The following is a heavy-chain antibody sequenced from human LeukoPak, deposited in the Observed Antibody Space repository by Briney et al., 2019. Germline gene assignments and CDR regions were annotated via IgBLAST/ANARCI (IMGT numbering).Heavy chain of an antibody. J-gene: IGHJ4*02. D-gene: IGHD6-13*01. CDR1: GFTFSSYW. V-gene: IGHV3-7*01. CDR2: IRPDGTEK. CDR3: ARDEAGSFDY. Sequence: GGSLRLSCAVSGFTFSSYWMNWVRQAPGKGPEWVANIRPDGTEKFYVDSVKGRFTVSRDNAKNLLYLQMNSLRAEDTAVYYCARDEAGSFDYWGQGTLVTVSS.